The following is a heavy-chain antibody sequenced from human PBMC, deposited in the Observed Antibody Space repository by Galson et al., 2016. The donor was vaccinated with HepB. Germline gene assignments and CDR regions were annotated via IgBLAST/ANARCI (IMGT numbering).Heavy chain of an antibody. J-gene: IGHJ4*02. CDR1: GFTVSNNY. CDR2: IYSNGDT. CDR3: SRDRHRLSQNTVIGL. D-gene: IGHD2/OR15-2a*01. Sequence: PRLSCAASGFTVSNNYMKWVRQAPGKGLEWVSLIYSNGDTRYADSVKGRFTISRDNFKNTVYLHMNNLRAEDTAMYYCSRDRHRLSQNTVIGLWGQGTLVTVAS. V-gene: IGHV3-53*01.